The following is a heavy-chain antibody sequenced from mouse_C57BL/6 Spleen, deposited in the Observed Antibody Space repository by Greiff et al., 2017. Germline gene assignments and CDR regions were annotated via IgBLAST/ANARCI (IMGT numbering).Heavy chain of an antibody. D-gene: IGHD1-1*01. Sequence: VQLQQSGPELVKPGASVKISCKASGYAFSSSWMNWVKQRPGKGLEWIGRIYPGDGDTNYNQKFKGKSTLTVDKSSSTAYMQLSSLTSEDSAVYYCARTYYGSSNYAMDYWGQGTSVTVSS. CDR3: ARTYYGSSNYAMDY. CDR1: GYAFSSSW. V-gene: IGHV1-82*01. CDR2: IYPGDGDT. J-gene: IGHJ4*01.